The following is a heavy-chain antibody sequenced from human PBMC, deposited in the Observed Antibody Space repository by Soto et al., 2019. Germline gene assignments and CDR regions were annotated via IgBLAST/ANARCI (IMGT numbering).Heavy chain of an antibody. CDR3: ASDRSLGVTTPFAY. CDR2: IWYDGSNK. D-gene: IGHD2-15*01. Sequence: SGGSLRLSCAASGFTFSSYGMHWVRQAPGKGLEWVAVIWYDGSNKYYADSVKGRFTISRDNSKNTLYLQMNSLRAEDTAVYYWASDRSLGVTTPFAYWGQGTLVTVSS. CDR1: GFTFSSYG. V-gene: IGHV3-33*01. J-gene: IGHJ4*02.